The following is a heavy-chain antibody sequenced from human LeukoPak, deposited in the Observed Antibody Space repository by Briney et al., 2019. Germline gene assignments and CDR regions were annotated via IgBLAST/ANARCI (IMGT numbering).Heavy chain of an antibody. V-gene: IGHV3-30*18. CDR3: AKDPQATVTTGWFDP. J-gene: IGHJ5*02. Sequence: GRSLRLSCAASGFTFSSYGMHWVRQAPGKGLEWVAVISYDGSNKYYADSVKGRFTIPRDNSKNTLYLQMNSLRAEDTAVYYCAKDPQATVTTGWFDPWGQGTLVTVSS. CDR1: GFTFSSYG. CDR2: ISYDGSNK. D-gene: IGHD4-17*01.